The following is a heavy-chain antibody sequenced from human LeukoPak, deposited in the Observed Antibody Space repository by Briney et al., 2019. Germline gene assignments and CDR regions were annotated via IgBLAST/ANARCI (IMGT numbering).Heavy chain of an antibody. D-gene: IGHD6-19*01. V-gene: IGHV3-30-3*01. J-gene: IGHJ4*02. CDR2: ISYDGSNK. CDR1: GFTFSNYG. CDR3: ARDLSGWYSFDY. Sequence: GGSLRLSRAASGFTFSNYGMHWVRQAPGKGLEWVAVISYDGSNKYYGDSVKGRFTISRDNSKNTVYLQMNSLRAEDTAVYYCARDLSGWYSFDYWGQGTPVTVSS.